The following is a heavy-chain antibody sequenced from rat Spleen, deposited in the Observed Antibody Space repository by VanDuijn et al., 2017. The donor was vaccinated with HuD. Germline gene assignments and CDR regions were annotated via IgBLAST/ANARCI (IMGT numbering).Heavy chain of an antibody. CDR3: TTDLITTTWFAY. D-gene: IGHD1-10*01. Sequence: EVKLVESGGGLVQPGRSLKLSCAASGFTFSDYYMAWVRQAPTKGLEWVASISYDGNVPYYRDSVKGRFTISRDNAESTLYLQMTSLRSEDTATYYCTTDLITTTWFAYWGQGTLVTVSS. J-gene: IGHJ3*01. CDR2: ISYDGNVP. CDR1: GFTFSDYY. V-gene: IGHV5-20*01.